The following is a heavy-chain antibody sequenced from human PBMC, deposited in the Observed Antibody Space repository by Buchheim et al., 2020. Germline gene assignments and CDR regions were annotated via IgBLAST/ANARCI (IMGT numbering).Heavy chain of an antibody. CDR1: EVTFSSSA. CDR3: AKHEESTQFDH. CDR2: ISGNGFYT. J-gene: IGHJ4*02. D-gene: IGHD5/OR15-5a*01. Sequence: EVQLLESGGGLVQPGGSLRLSCTASEVTFSSSAVSWVRQAPGKGLEWVSSISGNGFYTYYADSANGRFTVSRDNSRSTVSLHMSSLRAGDTATYYCAKHEESTQFDHWGQGTL. V-gene: IGHV3-23*01.